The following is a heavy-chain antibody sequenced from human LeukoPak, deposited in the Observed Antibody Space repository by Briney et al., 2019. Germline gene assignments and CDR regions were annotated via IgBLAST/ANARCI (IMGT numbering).Heavy chain of an antibody. CDR1: EFTFSTYS. CDR3: ARIVATGRGFDP. V-gene: IGHV3-66*01. Sequence: GGSLRLSCAASEFTFSTYSMNWVRQAPGKGLEWVSVIYSGGSTYYADSVKGRFTISRDNSKNTLYLQMNSLRAEDTAVYYCARIVATGRGFDPWGQGTLVTVSS. CDR2: IYSGGST. D-gene: IGHD5-12*01. J-gene: IGHJ5*02.